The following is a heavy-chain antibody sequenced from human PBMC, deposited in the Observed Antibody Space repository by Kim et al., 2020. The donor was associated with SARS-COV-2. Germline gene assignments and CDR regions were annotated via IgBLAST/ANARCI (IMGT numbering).Heavy chain of an antibody. CDR3: ARDSDV. Sequence: SVKVSCKASGGTFSMDPISWVRQAPGQGLEWMGRIIPMLGRPDYPQKFQGRVTITADRSTTTAYMELSSLSPEDTAVYYCARDSDVWGQGTPVTVS. CDR1: GGTFSMDP. J-gene: IGHJ6*02. CDR2: IIPMLGRP. V-gene: IGHV1-69*04.